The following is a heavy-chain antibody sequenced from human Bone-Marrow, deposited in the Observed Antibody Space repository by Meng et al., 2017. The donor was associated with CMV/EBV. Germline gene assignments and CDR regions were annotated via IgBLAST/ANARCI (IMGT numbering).Heavy chain of an antibody. CDR1: GYTFTGYY. D-gene: IGHD2-21*01. V-gene: IGHV1-2*02. Sequence: ASVKVSCKASGYTFTGYYMHWVRQAPGQGLEWMGWINPNSGGTNYAQKFQGRVSMTRDTSISTAYMELSRLRSDDAAVYYCALLSGGHIVVVVGYWGQGTMVPVSS. CDR3: ALLSGGHIVVVVGY. CDR2: INPNSGGT. J-gene: IGHJ4*02.